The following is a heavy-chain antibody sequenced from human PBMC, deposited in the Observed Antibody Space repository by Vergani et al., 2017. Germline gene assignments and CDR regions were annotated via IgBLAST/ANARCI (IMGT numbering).Heavy chain of an antibody. V-gene: IGHV4-4*07. CDR1: GGSISSYY. CDR2: IYTSGST. CDR3: ARHGYCSSTSCYLGSFWDI. D-gene: IGHD2-2*03. J-gene: IGHJ3*02. Sequence: QVQLQESGPGLVKPSETLSLTCTVSGGSISSYYWSWIRQPAGKGLEWIGRIYTSGSTYYNPSLKSRVTISVDTSKNQFSLKLSSVTAADTAVYYCARHGYCSSTSCYLGSFWDIWGQGTMVTVSS.